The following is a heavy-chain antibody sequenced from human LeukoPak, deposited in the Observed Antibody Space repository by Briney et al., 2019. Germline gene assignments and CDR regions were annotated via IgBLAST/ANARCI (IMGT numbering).Heavy chain of an antibody. CDR1: GGSISSSNW. D-gene: IGHD3-22*01. V-gene: IGHV4-4*02. J-gene: IGHJ4*02. CDR2: IYHSGST. Sequence: SETLSLTCAVSGGSISSSNWWSWVRQPPGKGLEWIGEIYHSGSTNYNPSLKSRVTISVDKSKNQFSLKLSSVTAADTAVYYCARSDSSGYPLVDYWGQGTLVTVSS. CDR3: ARSDSSGYPLVDY.